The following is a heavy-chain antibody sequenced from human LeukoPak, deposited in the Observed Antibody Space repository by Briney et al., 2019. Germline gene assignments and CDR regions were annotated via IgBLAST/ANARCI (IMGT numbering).Heavy chain of an antibody. J-gene: IGHJ4*02. D-gene: IGHD1-26*01. V-gene: IGHV3-23*01. CDR1: GFTFSSYA. CDR3: AKDNSGSYSVYFDY. CDR2: ISSSGGST. Sequence: GGSLRLSCAASGFTFSSYAMSWVRQAPGKGLEWVSAISSSGGSTYYADSVKGRFTISRDNSKNTLYLQMNSLRAEDTAVYYCAKDNSGSYSVYFDYWGQGTLVTVSS.